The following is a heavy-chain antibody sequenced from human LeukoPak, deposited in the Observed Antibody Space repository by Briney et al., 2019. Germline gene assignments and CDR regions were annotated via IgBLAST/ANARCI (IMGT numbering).Heavy chain of an antibody. Sequence: GGSLRLSCAASGFTFSSSGMHWVRQAPGKGLEWVAVISYDGSNKYYADSVKGRFTISRDNSKNTLYLQMNSLRAEDTAVYSCARASGPFDYWGQGTLVTVSS. CDR2: ISYDGSNK. D-gene: IGHD3-10*01. CDR1: GFTFSSSG. J-gene: IGHJ4*02. V-gene: IGHV3-30*03. CDR3: ARASGPFDY.